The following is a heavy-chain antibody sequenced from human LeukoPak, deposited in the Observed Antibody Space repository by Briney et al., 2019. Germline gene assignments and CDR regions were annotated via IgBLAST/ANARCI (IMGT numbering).Heavy chain of an antibody. V-gene: IGHV1-2*02. CDR1: GYTFTGHY. Sequence: GASVKVSCKASGYTFTGHYMHWVRQAPGQGLEWMGWINPNSGGTNYAQKFQGRVTMTRDTSISTAYMELSRLRSDDTAVYYCARGNKGPAADFDYWGQGTLVTVSS. CDR2: INPNSGGT. J-gene: IGHJ4*02. D-gene: IGHD2-2*01. CDR3: ARGNKGPAADFDY.